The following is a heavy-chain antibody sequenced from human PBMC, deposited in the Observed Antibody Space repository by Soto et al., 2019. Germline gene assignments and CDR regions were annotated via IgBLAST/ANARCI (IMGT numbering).Heavy chain of an antibody. Sequence: QVQLVQSGAEVKKPGASVKVSCKASGYTFTSYYMHWVRQAPGQGLEWMGIINPSGGSTSYAQKFQGRVTMTRDTCTSTVYMELSSLRSEDTAVYYCARGGWGTVTTFDYYYGMDVWGQGTTVTVSS. J-gene: IGHJ6*02. CDR2: INPSGGST. CDR3: ARGGWGTVTTFDYYYGMDV. CDR1: GYTFTSYY. D-gene: IGHD4-17*01. V-gene: IGHV1-46*01.